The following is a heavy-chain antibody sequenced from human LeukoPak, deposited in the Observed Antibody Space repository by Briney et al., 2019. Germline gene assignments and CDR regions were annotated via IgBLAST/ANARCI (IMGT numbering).Heavy chain of an antibody. J-gene: IGHJ3*02. CDR1: GFTFSNAW. V-gene: IGHV3-15*01. Sequence: GGSLRLSCAASGFTFSNAWMSWVRQAPGKGLEWVGRIKSKTDGGTTDYAAPVKGRFTISRDDSKNTLYLQMNSLKTEDTAVYYCTTERGYYDSSGYYAPDAFDIWGQGTMVTVSS. CDR2: IKSKTDGGTT. CDR3: TTERGYYDSSGYYAPDAFDI. D-gene: IGHD3-22*01.